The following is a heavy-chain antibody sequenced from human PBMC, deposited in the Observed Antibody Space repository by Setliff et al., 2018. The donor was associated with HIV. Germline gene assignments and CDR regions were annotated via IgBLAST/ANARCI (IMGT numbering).Heavy chain of an antibody. CDR1: GGSISSSNYY. D-gene: IGHD3-22*01. V-gene: IGHV4-39*07. CDR3: ARSNYYDSSGYLITLFDY. J-gene: IGHJ4*02. Sequence: SETLSLTCTVSGGSISSSNYYWGWIRQPPGKGLEWIGNIYYSGSTYYNPSLKSRVTISVDPSKNQFSLRLTSVTPADTAVYYCARSNYYDSSGYLITLFDYWGQGTLVTVSS. CDR2: IYYSGST.